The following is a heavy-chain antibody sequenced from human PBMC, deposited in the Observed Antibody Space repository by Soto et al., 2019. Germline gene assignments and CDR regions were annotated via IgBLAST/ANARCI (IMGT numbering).Heavy chain of an antibody. D-gene: IGHD3-22*01. CDR2: IKSDGSGA. CDR1: GFTFSSYW. V-gene: IGHV3-74*01. J-gene: IGHJ4*02. CDR3: ARGDGDYHDGNGYLGRK. Sequence: EVQLVESGGDLVQPGGSLRLSCAASGFTFSSYWMHWVRQAPGKGLVWVSRIKSDGSGASYADSVKGRFTVSRDNDKNTLYLLMNSLSTEDTAVYYCARGDGDYHDGNGYLGRKWGQGARGTVSS.